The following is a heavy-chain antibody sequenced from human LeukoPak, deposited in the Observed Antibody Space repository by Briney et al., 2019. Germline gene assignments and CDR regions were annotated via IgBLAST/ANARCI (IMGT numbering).Heavy chain of an antibody. Sequence: GGSLRLSCLTSGFTLSTNAMSWVRQAPGKGLEWISGISGSGASTYYADSVKGRFTISRDDSRNTLYLQMNSLRGDDTAVYYCARGAKWLGSPSDYWGQGTLVTVSS. J-gene: IGHJ4*02. CDR2: ISGSGAST. V-gene: IGHV3-23*01. CDR3: ARGAKWLGSPSDY. D-gene: IGHD5-12*01. CDR1: GFTLSTNA.